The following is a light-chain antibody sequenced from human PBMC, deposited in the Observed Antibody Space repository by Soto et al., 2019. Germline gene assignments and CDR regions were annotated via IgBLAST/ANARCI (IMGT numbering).Light chain of an antibody. V-gene: IGKV1-6*01. CDR1: QAISND. J-gene: IGKJ4*01. Sequence: AIQMTQSPSSLSASVGDRVTITCRASQAISNDLGWYQQKPGSAPKLLIYAASTLQSGVPSRFSGSGSGTDFTLTISSLQPEDFATYYCLQDYNYPLTFGGGTKVEI. CDR2: AAS. CDR3: LQDYNYPLT.